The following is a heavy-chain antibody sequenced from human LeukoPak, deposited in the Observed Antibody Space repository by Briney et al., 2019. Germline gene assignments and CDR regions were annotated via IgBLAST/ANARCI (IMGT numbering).Heavy chain of an antibody. D-gene: IGHD3-22*01. J-gene: IGHJ4*02. CDR3: ARDYYDSSGYYSLDY. CDR1: GFTFSSYA. V-gene: IGHV3-23*01. CDR2: ISGSGGST. Sequence: GGSLRLSCAASGFTFSSYAMSWVRQAPGKGLEWVSAISGSGGSTYYADSVKGRFTISRDNAKNSLYLEMNSLRAEDTAVYYCARDYYDSSGYYSLDYWGQGILVTVSS.